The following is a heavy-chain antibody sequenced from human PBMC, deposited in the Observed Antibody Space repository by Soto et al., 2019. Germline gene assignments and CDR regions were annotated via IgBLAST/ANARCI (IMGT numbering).Heavy chain of an antibody. CDR1: GGSVSSGSYY. J-gene: IGHJ5*02. D-gene: IGHD3-22*01. V-gene: IGHV4-61*01. Sequence: SETLSLTCTVSGGSVSSGSYYWSWIRQPPGKGLEWIGYIYYSGSTNYNPSLKSRVTISVDTSKNQFSLKLSSVTAADTAVYYCARGWGYDSSGYYFNWFDPWGQGTLVTVSS. CDR3: ARGWGYDSSGYYFNWFDP. CDR2: IYYSGST.